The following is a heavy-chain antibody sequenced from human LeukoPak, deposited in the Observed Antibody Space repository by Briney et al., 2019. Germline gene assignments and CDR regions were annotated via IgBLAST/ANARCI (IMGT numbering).Heavy chain of an antibody. CDR2: INHSGST. V-gene: IGHV4-34*01. Sequence: SETLSLTCAVYGGSFSGYYWSWIRQPPGKGLEWIGEINHSGSTNYNPSLKSRVTISVDTSMNQFSLKLSSVTAADTAAYYCARRRTYYYASSGYPALDYWGQGTLVTVSS. J-gene: IGHJ4*02. CDR1: GGSFSGYY. D-gene: IGHD3-22*01. CDR3: ARRRTYYYASSGYPALDY.